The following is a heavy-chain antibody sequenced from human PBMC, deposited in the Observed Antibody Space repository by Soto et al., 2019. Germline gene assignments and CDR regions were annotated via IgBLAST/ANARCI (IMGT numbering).Heavy chain of an antibody. J-gene: IGHJ4*02. V-gene: IGHV2-5*02. Sequence: QITLKESGPTLVKPTQTLTLTCTFSGFSLSTSGVGVGWIRQPPGKALEWLALIYWDDDKRYSPSLKSRLTITKDTSKNQVVLTMPDMDPVDTATYYCAHTCVSSPNPTGAYFDYWGQGTLVTVSS. D-gene: IGHD2-2*01. CDR2: IYWDDDK. CDR3: AHTCVSSPNPTGAYFDY. CDR1: GFSLSTSGVG.